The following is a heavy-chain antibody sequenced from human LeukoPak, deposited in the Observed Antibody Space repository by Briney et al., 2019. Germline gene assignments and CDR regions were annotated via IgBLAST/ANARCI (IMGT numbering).Heavy chain of an antibody. CDR3: ARAGAGGVNYFRYYYDY. CDR2: IKQDGSEK. D-gene: IGHD2/OR15-2a*01. V-gene: IGHV3-7*01. CDR1: GFTFSNYW. Sequence: GGSLRLSCAGSGFTFSNYWMAWVRQAPGRGLEWVANIKQDGSEKNYVDSVKGRFSISRDNAENSLYLQMYSLRAEDTAVYYCARAGAGGVNYFRYYYDYWGQGTLVTVSS. J-gene: IGHJ4*02.